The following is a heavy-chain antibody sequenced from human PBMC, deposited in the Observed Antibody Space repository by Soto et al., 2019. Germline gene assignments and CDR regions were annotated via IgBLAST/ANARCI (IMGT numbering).Heavy chain of an antibody. CDR1: GFTFSSYA. D-gene: IGHD1-26*01. CDR3: AREAEANDY. J-gene: IGHJ4*02. Sequence: QVQLVESGGGVVQPGGSLRLSCAASGFTFSSYAMHWVRQAPGKGLEWVAIISYDGWNIYYADAVKGRFTISRDNSKNTLYLQMNSLTPEDTALYYCAREAEANDYWGQGTLVTVSS. V-gene: IGHV3-30*04. CDR2: ISYDGWNI.